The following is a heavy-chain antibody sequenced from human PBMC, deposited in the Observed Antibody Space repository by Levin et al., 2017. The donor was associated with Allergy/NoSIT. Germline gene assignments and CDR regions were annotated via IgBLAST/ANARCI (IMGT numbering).Heavy chain of an antibody. CDR2: ISWNGGSV. CDR3: AKDMAAAEYWYFDL. D-gene: IGHD6-13*01. CDR1: GFTFDDFA. J-gene: IGHJ2*01. Sequence: SLKIFCAASGFTFDDFAMHWVRQAPGKGLEWVSGISWNGGSVAYADSVKGRFTISRDNAKNSLYLQMNSLRAEDTALYYCAKDMAAAEYWYFDLWGRGTLVTVSS. V-gene: IGHV3-9*01.